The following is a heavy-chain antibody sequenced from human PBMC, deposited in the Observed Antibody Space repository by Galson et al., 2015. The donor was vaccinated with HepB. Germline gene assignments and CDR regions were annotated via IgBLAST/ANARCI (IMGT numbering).Heavy chain of an antibody. CDR2: INHSGST. Sequence: SETLSLTCAVYGGSFSGYYWSWIRQPPGKGLEWIGEINHSGSTNYNPSLKSRVTISVDTSKNQFSLKLSSVTAADTAVYYCARLIVVVPAAILKYYDFWSGPPNYYYYMDVWGKGTTVTVSS. CDR3: ARLIVVVPAAILKYYDFWSGPPNYYYYMDV. CDR1: GGSFSGYY. D-gene: IGHD2-2*02. V-gene: IGHV4-34*01. J-gene: IGHJ6*03.